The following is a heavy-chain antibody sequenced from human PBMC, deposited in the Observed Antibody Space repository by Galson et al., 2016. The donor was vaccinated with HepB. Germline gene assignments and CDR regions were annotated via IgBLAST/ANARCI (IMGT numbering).Heavy chain of an antibody. CDR1: GFTFSDYY. V-gene: IGHV3-11*06. CDR2: ISSSSSYT. D-gene: IGHD6-13*01. J-gene: IGHJ4*02. Sequence: SLRLSCAASGFTFSDYYMSWIRQAPGKGLEWVSYISSSSSYTNYAESVKGRFTISRDNAKKSLYLQMNSLRAEDTAVYYCARVGIGSSWYFDYWSQGTLVTVSS. CDR3: ARVGIGSSWYFDY.